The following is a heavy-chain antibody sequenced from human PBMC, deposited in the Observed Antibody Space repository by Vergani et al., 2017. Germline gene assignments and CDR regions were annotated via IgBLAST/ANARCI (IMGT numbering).Heavy chain of an antibody. D-gene: IGHD6-6*01. Sequence: EVQLLESGGGLVQPGGSLRLSCAASGFTFSSYAMSWVRQAPGKGLEWVSAISGSGGSTYYADSVKGRFTISRDNSKNTLYLQMNSLRAEDTAVYYCAKVSTQLVRFYYYYMDVWGKGTTVTVSS. CDR1: GFTFSSYA. V-gene: IGHV3-23*01. CDR3: AKVSTQLVRFYYYYMDV. CDR2: ISGSGGST. J-gene: IGHJ6*03.